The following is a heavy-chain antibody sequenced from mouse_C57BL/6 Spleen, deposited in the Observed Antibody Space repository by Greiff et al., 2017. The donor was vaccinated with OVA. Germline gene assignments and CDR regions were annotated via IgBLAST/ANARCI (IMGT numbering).Heavy chain of an antibody. CDR2: ICPGDGDT. D-gene: IGHD2-1*01. Sequence: QVQLQQSGAELVKPGASVKISCKASGYAFSSYWMNWVKQRPGKGLEWIGQICPGDGDTNYNGKFKGKATLTADKYSSTAYMQLSNLTSEDSAVYFCAIDLLGGYFDVWGTGTTVTVSS. CDR3: AIDLLGGYFDV. CDR1: GYAFSSYW. J-gene: IGHJ1*03. V-gene: IGHV1-80*01.